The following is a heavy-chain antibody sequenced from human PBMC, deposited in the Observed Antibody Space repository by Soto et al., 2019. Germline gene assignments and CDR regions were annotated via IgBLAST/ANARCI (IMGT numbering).Heavy chain of an antibody. V-gene: IGHV3-7*01. D-gene: IGHD2-2*01. J-gene: IGHJ4*02. CDR3: AREYIVVVPAAIWTVTTRGGSSGLPDY. CDR2: IKQDGSEK. Sequence: GGSLRLSCAASGFTFSSYWMSWVRQAPGKGLEWVANIKQDGSEKYYVDSVKGRFTISRDNAKNSLYLQMNSLRAEDTAVYYCAREYIVVVPAAIWTVTTRGGSSGLPDYWGQGTLVTVSS. CDR1: GFTFSSYW.